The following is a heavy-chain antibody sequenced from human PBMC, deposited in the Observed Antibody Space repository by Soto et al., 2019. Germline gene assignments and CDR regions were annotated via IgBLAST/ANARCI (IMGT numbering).Heavy chain of an antibody. CDR3: ARGVGASYSFDY. V-gene: IGHV1-18*01. D-gene: IGHD1-26*01. J-gene: IGHJ4*02. Sequence: QVQLVQSGAEVKKPGASVKVSCKASGYTFTSYGINWVRQAPGHGLEWMGWINAYNGNTNYAQKLQGXVSRTTXXSTSTAYMELRSLRSDDTAVYYCARGVGASYSFDYWGQGTLVTVSS. CDR1: GYTFTSYG. CDR2: INAYNGNT.